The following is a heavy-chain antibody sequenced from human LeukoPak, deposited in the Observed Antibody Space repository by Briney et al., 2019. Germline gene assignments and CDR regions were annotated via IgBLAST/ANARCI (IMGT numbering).Heavy chain of an antibody. CDR1: GGSISSYY. CDR3: ARSHYYGSGSWENWFDP. CDR2: IYYSGST. V-gene: IGHV4-59*01. D-gene: IGHD3-10*01. Sequence: PSETLSLTCTVSGGSISSYYWSRIRQPPGKGLEWIGYIYYSGSTNYNPSLKSRVTISVDTSKIQFSLKLSSVTAADTAVYYCARSHYYGSGSWENWFDPWGQGTLVTDSS. J-gene: IGHJ5*02.